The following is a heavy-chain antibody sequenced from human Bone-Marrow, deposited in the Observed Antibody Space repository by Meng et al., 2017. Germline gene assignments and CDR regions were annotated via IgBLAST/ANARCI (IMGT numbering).Heavy chain of an antibody. D-gene: IGHD6-13*01. CDR2: IIPILGIA. CDR3: ARVQGIAAAGQYYFDY. V-gene: IGHV1-69*02. CDR1: GCTFSSYT. J-gene: IGHJ4*02. Sequence: SVKVSCKASGCTFSSYTISWVRQAPGQGLEWMGRIIPILGIANYAQKFQGRVTITADKSTSTAYMELSSLRSEDTAVYYCARVQGIAAAGQYYFDYWGQGTLVTVSS.